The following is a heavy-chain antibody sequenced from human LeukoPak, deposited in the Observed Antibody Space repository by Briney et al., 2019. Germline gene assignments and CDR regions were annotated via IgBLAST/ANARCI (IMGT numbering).Heavy chain of an antibody. V-gene: IGHV3-7*01. CDR2: TKEDGREK. CDR1: TFTFSSYW. CDR3: ARDCLAGNPYHACEL. J-gene: IGHJ3*01. Sequence: AGSLTLSCAVYTFTFSSYWMGWDSQAQGKVLECEANTKEDGREKYDGDYVKGRFANTRNNAKDPLYLQVNSLRAEDTAVDYCARDCLAGNPYHACELWGKGTMVTVSS. D-gene: IGHD3-16*01.